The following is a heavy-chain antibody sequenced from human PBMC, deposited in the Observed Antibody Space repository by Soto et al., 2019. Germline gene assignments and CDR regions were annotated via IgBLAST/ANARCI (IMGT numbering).Heavy chain of an antibody. V-gene: IGHV3-74*01. Sequence: GGSLRLSCAASGFTFSDYYMHWVRQAPEKGLVWVSRISSDGSTTSYADFVKGRFTISRDNAKNTLNLQMNGLGPEDTAVYFCARVRFCGAGGCYSNFDNWGQGTQVTAPQ. D-gene: IGHD2-15*01. CDR2: ISSDGSTT. CDR1: GFTFSDYY. CDR3: ARVRFCGAGGCYSNFDN. J-gene: IGHJ4*02.